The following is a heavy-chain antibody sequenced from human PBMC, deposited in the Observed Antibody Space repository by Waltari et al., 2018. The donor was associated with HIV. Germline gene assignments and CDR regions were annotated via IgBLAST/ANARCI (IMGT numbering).Heavy chain of an antibody. CDR2: IYSGGIT. J-gene: IGHJ4*02. Sequence: EVQLVESGGGLIQPGGSLRLSCAASGFTVSSNYMSWVRQAPGKGLEWVSVIYSGGITYYADSVKCRFTISRDNSKNTLYLQMNSLRAEDTAVYYCAMITFGGAWFDYWGQGTLVTVSS. CDR3: AMITFGGAWFDY. V-gene: IGHV3-53*01. D-gene: IGHD3-16*01. CDR1: GFTVSSNY.